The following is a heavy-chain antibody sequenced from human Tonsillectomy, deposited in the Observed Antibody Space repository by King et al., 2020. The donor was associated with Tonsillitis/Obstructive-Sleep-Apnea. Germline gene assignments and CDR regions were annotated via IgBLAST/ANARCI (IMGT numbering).Heavy chain of an antibody. CDR1: GYSFTTYW. Sequence: QLVQSGAEVKKPGESLKISCKGSGYSFTTYWIAWVRQMPGKGLEWMGIIYPGDSDIRYSPSFQGQVTISADKSISIAYLQWSSLQASDTAMYYCSSGYDSGSYSSCGAFDIWGQGTTVTVSS. V-gene: IGHV5-51*03. CDR2: IYPGDSDI. D-gene: IGHD1-26*01. CDR3: SSGYDSGSYSSCGAFDI. J-gene: IGHJ3*02.